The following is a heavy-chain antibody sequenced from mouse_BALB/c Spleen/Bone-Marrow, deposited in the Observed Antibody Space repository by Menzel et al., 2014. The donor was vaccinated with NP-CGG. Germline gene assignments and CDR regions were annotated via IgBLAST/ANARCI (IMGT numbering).Heavy chain of an antibody. CDR1: GYTFTTYW. CDR3: ARGGDNFAWFAY. D-gene: IGHD1-3*01. CDR2: VDPSDGYT. V-gene: IGHV1-69*02. Sequence: LVESGAELVTPGASVQLSCKASGYTFTTYWMHWVKQRPGHGLEWIGQVDPSDGYTNYSQMFKGKATLTVDKSSSTAYMQLSSLSSEDSAVYYCARGGDNFAWFAYWGQGTLVTVSA. J-gene: IGHJ3*01.